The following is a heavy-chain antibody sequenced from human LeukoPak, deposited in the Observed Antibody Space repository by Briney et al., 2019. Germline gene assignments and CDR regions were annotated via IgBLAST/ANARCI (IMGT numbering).Heavy chain of an antibody. J-gene: IGHJ4*02. Sequence: PGGSLRLSCAASGFTFSTYTMAWVRQAPGGGVEWVSGTSDNGGRTYYADSVKGRFAISRDDSKSTLYLQMNSLRGEDTAVYYCAKDFGRNLGGPGYWGRGTLVIVSS. V-gene: IGHV3-23*01. CDR2: TSDNGGRT. CDR3: AKDFGRNLGGPGY. CDR1: GFTFSTYT. D-gene: IGHD1-14*01.